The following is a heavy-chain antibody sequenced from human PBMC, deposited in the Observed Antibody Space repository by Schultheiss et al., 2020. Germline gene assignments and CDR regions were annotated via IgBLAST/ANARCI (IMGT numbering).Heavy chain of an antibody. V-gene: IGHV4-30-4*01. CDR1: GGSISSACYY. CDR2: IYYSGST. CDR3: ARGTNCSSTSCYAGWFDP. Sequence: SATLSLTCTVSGGSISSACYYWSWIRQPPGKGLEWIGYIYYSGSTYYNPSLKSRVTISVDTSKNQFSLKLSSVTAADTAVYYCARGTNCSSTSCYAGWFDPWGQGTLVTVSS. D-gene: IGHD2-2*01. J-gene: IGHJ5*02.